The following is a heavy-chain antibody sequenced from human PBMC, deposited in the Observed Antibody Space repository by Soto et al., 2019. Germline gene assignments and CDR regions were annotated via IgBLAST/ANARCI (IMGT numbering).Heavy chain of an antibody. Sequence: GASVKVCCKASGYTFTSYGISRVRQAPGQGLEWMGWISAYNGNTNYAQKLQGRVTMTTDTSTSTAHMELRSLRSDDTAVYYCARGRSGSITLFELAPWGQGTLVTVSS. CDR2: ISAYNGNT. CDR1: GYTFTSYG. V-gene: IGHV1-18*01. CDR3: ARGRSGSITLFELAP. J-gene: IGHJ5*02. D-gene: IGHD3-3*01.